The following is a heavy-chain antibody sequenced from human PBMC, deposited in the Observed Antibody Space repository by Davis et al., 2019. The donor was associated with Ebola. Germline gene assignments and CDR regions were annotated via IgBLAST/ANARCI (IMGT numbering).Heavy chain of an antibody. Sequence: SETLSLTCTVSGGSMSSYYWGWIRQPPGKGLEWIGYIYYSGSTYYNPSLKSRVTISIDTSKNQFSLKLTSVTAADTAVYYCARHVQWLGFFDSWGQGTLITVSS. D-gene: IGHD6-19*01. CDR2: IYYSGST. J-gene: IGHJ4*02. V-gene: IGHV4-59*08. CDR3: ARHVQWLGFFDS. CDR1: GGSMSSYY.